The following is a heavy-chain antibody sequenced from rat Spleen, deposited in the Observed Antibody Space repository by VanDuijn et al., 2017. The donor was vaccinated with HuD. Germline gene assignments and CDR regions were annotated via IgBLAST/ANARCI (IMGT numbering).Heavy chain of an antibody. Sequence: EVQLVESDGGLVQPGRSLKLSCAASGFIFSDHYVAWVRQAPGKGLEWVASISNAAGKVYYPDSVKGRFTISRDTVLNILYLQMNSPRSEDTATYYCTRGGYYRYWGQGVMVTVSS. J-gene: IGHJ2*01. V-gene: IGHV5-20*01. CDR1: GFIFSDHY. CDR3: TRGGYYRY. CDR2: ISNAAGKV. D-gene: IGHD1-1*01.